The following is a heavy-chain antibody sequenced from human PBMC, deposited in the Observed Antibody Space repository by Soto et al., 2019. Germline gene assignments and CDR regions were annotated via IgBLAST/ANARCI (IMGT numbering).Heavy chain of an antibody. Sequence: GGSLRLSCTASGFTFSNAWMSWVRQAPGKGLEWVGRIKGKTDGGTTDYAAPVKGRFTISRDDSKNTLYLQMNSLKTEDTAVYYCTTDSRPMIVVVISADYWGQGTLVTVSS. CDR1: GFTFSNAW. CDR3: TTDSRPMIVVVISADY. V-gene: IGHV3-15*01. J-gene: IGHJ4*02. CDR2: IKGKTDGGTT. D-gene: IGHD3-22*01.